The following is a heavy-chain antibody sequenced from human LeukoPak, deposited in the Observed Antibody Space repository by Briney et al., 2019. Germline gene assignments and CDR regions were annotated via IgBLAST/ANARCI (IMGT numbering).Heavy chain of an antibody. CDR2: INHSGST. D-gene: IGHD5-18*01. CDR3: ARGGTWIQLWLAYRPPFCGRFDP. Sequence: SETLSLTCAVYGGSFSGYYWSWIRQPPGKGLEWIGEINHSGSTNYNPSLKSRVTISVDTSKNQFSLKLSSVTAADTAVYYCARGGTWIQLWLAYRPPFCGRFDPWGQGTLVTVSS. V-gene: IGHV4-34*01. J-gene: IGHJ5*02. CDR1: GGSFSGYY.